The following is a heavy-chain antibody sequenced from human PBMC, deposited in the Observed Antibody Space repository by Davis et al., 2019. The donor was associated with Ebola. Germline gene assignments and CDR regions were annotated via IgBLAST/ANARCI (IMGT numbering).Heavy chain of an antibody. CDR2: IYPGDSDT. D-gene: IGHD3-3*01. J-gene: IGHJ6*02. CDR1: GYSFTSYW. Sequence: KVSCKGSGYSFTSYWIGWVRQMPGKGLEWMGIIYPGDSDTRYSPSFQGQVTISADKSISTAYLQWSSLKASDTAMYYCAKSTIFGVVVDGMDVWGQGTTVTVSS. CDR3: AKSTIFGVVVDGMDV. V-gene: IGHV5-51*01.